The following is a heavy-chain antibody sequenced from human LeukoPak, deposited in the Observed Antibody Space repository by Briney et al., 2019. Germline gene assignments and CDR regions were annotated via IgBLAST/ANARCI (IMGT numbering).Heavy chain of an antibody. J-gene: IGHJ5*02. V-gene: IGHV4-59*01. CDR2: NYYSGST. D-gene: IGHD3-16*02. CDR1: GGSISSYY. Sequence: PSETLSLTCTVSGGSISSYYWSWIRQPPGKGLEWIGYNYYSGSTNYNPSLKSRVTISVDTSKNQFSLKLSSVTAADTAVYYCARKGYIENWFDPWGQGTLVTVSS. CDR3: ARKGYIENWFDP.